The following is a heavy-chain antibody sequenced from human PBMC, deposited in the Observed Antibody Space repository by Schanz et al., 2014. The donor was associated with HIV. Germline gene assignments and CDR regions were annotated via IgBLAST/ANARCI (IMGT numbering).Heavy chain of an antibody. V-gene: IGHV3-23*01. Sequence: EVQLLESGGGLVQPGGSLRLSCAASGFTFTNHALSWVRQAPGRGLEWVSTVIGSGVRTIYADSVKGRFTISRDNSKNTLSLHMNSLRVEDTAVYYCAKAKGSYSATTFYFDFWGQGTLVTVSS. D-gene: IGHD1-26*01. J-gene: IGHJ4*02. CDR1: GFTFTNHA. CDR3: AKAKGSYSATTFYFDF. CDR2: VIGSGVRT.